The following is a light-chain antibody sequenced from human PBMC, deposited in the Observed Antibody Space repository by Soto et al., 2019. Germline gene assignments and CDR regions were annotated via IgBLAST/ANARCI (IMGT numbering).Light chain of an antibody. CDR1: QSVSSSY. Sequence: EIVLTQSPGNLSLSPGERATLSCRASQSVSSSYLAWYQQKPGQAPRLLIYDTSSRATGIPDRFSGSGSGTDFTLAISRLEPEDFAVYYCQQCGSSPSFGQGTKVELK. V-gene: IGKV3-20*01. J-gene: IGKJ1*01. CDR2: DTS. CDR3: QQCGSSPS.